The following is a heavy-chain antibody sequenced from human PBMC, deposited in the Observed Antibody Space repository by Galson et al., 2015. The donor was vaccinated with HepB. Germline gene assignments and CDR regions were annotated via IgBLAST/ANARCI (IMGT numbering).Heavy chain of an antibody. CDR3: ARDPRYSIGMH. V-gene: IGHV3-53*01. CDR2: IYSGGST. D-gene: IGHD6-19*01. Sequence: SLRLSCAASGFTFSSYWMSWVCQAPGKGLEWVSVIYSGGSTYYADSVKGRFTISRDSSENTLYLQMDSLRAEDTAVYYCARDPRYSIGMHWGQGTLVTVSS. CDR1: GFTFSSYW. J-gene: IGHJ4*02.